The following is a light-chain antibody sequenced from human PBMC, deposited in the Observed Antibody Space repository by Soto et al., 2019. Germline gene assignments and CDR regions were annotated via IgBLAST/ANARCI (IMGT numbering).Light chain of an antibody. Sequence: ELVLTQSPGTLSLSPGKRATLSCWASQSVHSSHLAWYQQRPGQPPRLLIYGASSRATGIPDRFSGSGSGTVFTLTISRLEPEDFAVYYCQQYGSSPSITFGQGTRLEIK. J-gene: IGKJ5*01. CDR2: GAS. CDR1: QSVHSSH. V-gene: IGKV3-20*01. CDR3: QQYGSSPSIT.